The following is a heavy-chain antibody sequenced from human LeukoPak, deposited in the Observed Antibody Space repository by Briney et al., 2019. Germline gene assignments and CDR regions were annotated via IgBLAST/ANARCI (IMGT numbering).Heavy chain of an antibody. V-gene: IGHV1-8*01. J-gene: IGHJ6*03. D-gene: IGHD1-1*01. CDR2: MNPNSGNT. CDR3: ARTRPKRKDYYYYYMDV. Sequence: ASVKVSYKASGYTFTSYDINWVRQATGQGLEWMGWMNPNSGNTGYAQKFQGRVTMTRNTSISTAYMELSSLRSEDTAVYYCARTRPKRKDYYYYYMDVWGKGTTVTVSS. CDR1: GYTFTSYD.